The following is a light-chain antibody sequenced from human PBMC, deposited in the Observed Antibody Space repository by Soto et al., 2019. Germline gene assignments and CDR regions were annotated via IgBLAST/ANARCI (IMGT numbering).Light chain of an antibody. V-gene: IGLV2-8*01. Sequence: QSYLTKPPSASGSPGQSLTISCAGSSVDVGCYNYVSWYQQHPGKAPKLMIYEVSKRPSGVPDRFSGSKSGNTASLTVSGLQAEDEADYYCSSYAGSNNLKVFGTGTKVTVL. CDR1: SVDVGCYNY. CDR3: SSYAGSNNLKV. J-gene: IGLJ1*01. CDR2: EVS.